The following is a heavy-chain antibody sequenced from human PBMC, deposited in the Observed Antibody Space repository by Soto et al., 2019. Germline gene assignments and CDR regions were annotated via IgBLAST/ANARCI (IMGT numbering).Heavy chain of an antibody. CDR1: GFTFDNYA. CDR3: VKGAAPTYYSYMDV. CDR2: IRGSGDVT. J-gene: IGHJ6*03. V-gene: IGHV3-23*01. D-gene: IGHD6-25*01. Sequence: GGSLRLSCFDSGFTFDNYAMSWVRQAPGKGLEWVSTIRGSGDVTYSADSVKGRFTVSRDNSKNTLYLQLNSLRAEDTAVYYCVKGAAPTYYSYMDVWGKGTAVTVSS.